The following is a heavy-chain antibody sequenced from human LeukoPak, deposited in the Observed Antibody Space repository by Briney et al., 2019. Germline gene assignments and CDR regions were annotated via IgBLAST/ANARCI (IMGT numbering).Heavy chain of an antibody. CDR3: AKHLGSCSDGRCYFPY. D-gene: IGHD2-15*01. CDR2: ISNNGGYT. J-gene: IGHJ4*02. CDR1: GFTFSSSA. V-gene: IGHV3-23*01. Sequence: GGSLRLSCAASGFTFSSSAMSWVRQAPGKGLEWVSAISNNGGYTYYADSVQGRFTITRDNSKSTLGLQMNSLRADDTAVYYCAKHLGSCSDGRCYFPYWGQGTLVTVSS.